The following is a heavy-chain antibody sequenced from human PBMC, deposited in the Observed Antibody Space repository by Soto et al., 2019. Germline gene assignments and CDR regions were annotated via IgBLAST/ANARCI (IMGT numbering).Heavy chain of an antibody. V-gene: IGHV3-15*07. CDR1: GFTFSNAW. D-gene: IGHD1-1*01. CDR2: IKSKTDGGTT. Sequence: GGSLRLSCEASGFTFSNAWMNWVRQAPGKGLEWVGRIKSKTDGGTTDYAAPVKGRFTISRDDSKNTLYLQMNSLKTEDTAVYYCTTGLRELDPYGMDVWGQGTTVTVSS. CDR3: TTGLRELDPYGMDV. J-gene: IGHJ6*02.